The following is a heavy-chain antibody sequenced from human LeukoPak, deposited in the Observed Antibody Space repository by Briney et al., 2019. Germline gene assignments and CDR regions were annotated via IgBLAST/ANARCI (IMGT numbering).Heavy chain of an antibody. CDR3: ARSTVLLV. D-gene: IGHD3-10*01. CDR1: GFPFSSNW. Sequence: GGSLRLSCATSGFPFSSNWMTWVRQAPRKGLEWVASIKQDGSEKYYVDSVKGRFTISRDNAKNSLYLQMNSLRAEDTAVYYCARSTVLLVWGQGTMVTVSS. V-gene: IGHV3-7*01. CDR2: IKQDGSEK. J-gene: IGHJ3*01.